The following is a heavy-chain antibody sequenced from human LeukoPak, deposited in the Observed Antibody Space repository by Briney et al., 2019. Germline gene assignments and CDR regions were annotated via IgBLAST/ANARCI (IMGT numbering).Heavy chain of an antibody. CDR3: ARDRALGSGKYYFDY. J-gene: IGHJ4*02. D-gene: IGHD3-16*01. Sequence: SETLSLTCTVSGGSISGYYWSWIRQPPGKGLEWIGYIDYSGSTNYKPSLKRRVTISVDTSKNQFSLKLNSVIAADTAVYYCARDRALGSGKYYFDYWGQGTLVTVSS. CDR2: IDYSGST. CDR1: GGSISGYY. V-gene: IGHV4-59*01.